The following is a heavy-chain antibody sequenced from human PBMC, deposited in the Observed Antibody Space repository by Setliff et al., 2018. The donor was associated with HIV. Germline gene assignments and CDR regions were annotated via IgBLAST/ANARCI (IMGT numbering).Heavy chain of an antibody. V-gene: IGHV4-59*02. Sequence: SETLSLTCTVSGDSVSGYYWTWIRQPPGKGLEWIGDIYYTGSTNFHASLKSRVTISSDNSKNTLYLQMNSLRAEDTAIYYCAKEIDPYPSTSIDYWGQGTLVTVSS. CDR3: AKEIDPYPSTSIDY. CDR1: GDSVSGYY. CDR2: IYYTGST. J-gene: IGHJ4*02. D-gene: IGHD2-2*01.